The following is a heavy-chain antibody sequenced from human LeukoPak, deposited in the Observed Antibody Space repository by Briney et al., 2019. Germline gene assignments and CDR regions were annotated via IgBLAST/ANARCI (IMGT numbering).Heavy chain of an antibody. J-gene: IGHJ4*02. D-gene: IGHD6-13*01. CDR2: IYYSGST. CDR3: ARENSGIAAAGFDY. CDR1: GGSISSYY. V-gene: IGHV4-59*01. Sequence: SETLSLTCTVSGGSISSYYWSWIRQPPGKGLEWIGYIYYSGSTNYNPSLKSRVTISVDTSKNQFSLKLSSVTAADTAVYYCARENSGIAAAGFDYWGQGTLVTVSS.